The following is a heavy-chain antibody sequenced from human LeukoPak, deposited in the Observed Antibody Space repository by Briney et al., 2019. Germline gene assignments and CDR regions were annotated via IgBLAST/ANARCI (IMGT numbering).Heavy chain of an antibody. CDR2: IYSSVST. J-gene: IGHJ6*03. Sequence: PSETLSLTCTVSGDSINDHYWSWIRQPPGEGLEWIAYIYSSVSTNYNPSLKSRVTISIDTSRSQFSLQLTSVTAADTAVYYCARGGRFTTGTTPYYYYYMDVWGKGTTVTVSS. D-gene: IGHD1-1*01. CDR3: ARGGRFTTGTTPYYYYYMDV. CDR1: GDSINDHY. V-gene: IGHV4-4*09.